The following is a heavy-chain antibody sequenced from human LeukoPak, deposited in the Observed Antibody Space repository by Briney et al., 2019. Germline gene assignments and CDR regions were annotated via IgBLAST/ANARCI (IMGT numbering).Heavy chain of an antibody. V-gene: IGHV3-33*01. D-gene: IGHD2-15*01. J-gene: IGHJ4*02. CDR1: GFTFSSYG. Sequence: GGSLRLSCAASGFTFSSYGMHWVRQAPGKGLEWVAVIWYDGSNKYYADSVKGRFTISRDNSKNTLYLQMNSLRAEDTAVYYCARAGVAAPEFDYWGQGTLVTVSS. CDR3: ARAGVAAPEFDY. CDR2: IWYDGSNK.